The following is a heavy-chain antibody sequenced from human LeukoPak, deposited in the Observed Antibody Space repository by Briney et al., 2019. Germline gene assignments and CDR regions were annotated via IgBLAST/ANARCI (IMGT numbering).Heavy chain of an antibody. D-gene: IGHD2-15*01. CDR1: GGSLSGYY. J-gene: IGHJ5*02. CDR3: ARRYCSGGSCYSSGWFDP. Sequence: SETLSLTCAVYGGSLSGYYWSWIRQPPGKGLEWIGEINHSGSTNYNPSLKSRVTISVDTSKNQFSLKLSSVTAADTAVYYCARRYCSGGSCYSSGWFDPWGQGTLVTVSS. CDR2: INHSGST. V-gene: IGHV4-34*01.